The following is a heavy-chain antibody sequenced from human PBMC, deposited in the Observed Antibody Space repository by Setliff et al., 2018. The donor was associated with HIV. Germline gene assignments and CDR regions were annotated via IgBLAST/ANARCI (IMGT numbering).Heavy chain of an antibody. D-gene: IGHD6-13*01. CDR2: IYTSRGT. V-gene: IGHV4-61*05. CDR1: GGSISSSSYY. Sequence: LSLTCTVSGGSISSSSYYWGWIRQPPGKGLEWIGYIYTSRGTNYNHSLRTRVIISVDTSNQFSLKLSSVTAADAAVYYCARSPSYRSSWEYYFDYWGQGILVTVS. J-gene: IGHJ4*02. CDR3: ARSPSYRSSWEYYFDY.